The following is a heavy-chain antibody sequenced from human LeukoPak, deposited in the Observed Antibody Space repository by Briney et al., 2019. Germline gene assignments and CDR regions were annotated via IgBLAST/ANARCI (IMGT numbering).Heavy chain of an antibody. CDR2: IYYSGST. V-gene: IGHV4-59*01. J-gene: IGHJ4*02. CDR3: ARKGSGWYKLDY. Sequence: PSETLSLTCTVSGGSISSYYWNWIRQPPGKGLEWIGYIYYSGSTNYNPSLKSRVTISVDTSKNQFSLKLSSVTAADTAVYYCARKGSGWYKLDYWGQGTLVTVSS. D-gene: IGHD6-19*01. CDR1: GGSISSYY.